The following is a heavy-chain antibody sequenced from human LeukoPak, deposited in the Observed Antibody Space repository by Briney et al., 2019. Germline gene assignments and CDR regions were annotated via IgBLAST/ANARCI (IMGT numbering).Heavy chain of an antibody. Sequence: GRSLRLSCAASGFTFSSYAMHWVRQAPGKGLEWVAVISYDGSNKYYADSVKGRFTISRDNSKNTPYLQMNSLRAEDTAVYYCARGYSSSWYSSAFDIWGQGTMVTVSS. V-gene: IGHV3-30-3*01. J-gene: IGHJ3*02. CDR3: ARGYSSSWYSSAFDI. CDR2: ISYDGSNK. D-gene: IGHD6-13*01. CDR1: GFTFSSYA.